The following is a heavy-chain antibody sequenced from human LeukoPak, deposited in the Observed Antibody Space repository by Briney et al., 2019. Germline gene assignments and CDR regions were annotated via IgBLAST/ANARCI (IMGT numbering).Heavy chain of an antibody. CDR2: ISGSGGST. CDR1: GFTFSSYA. J-gene: IGHJ4*02. D-gene: IGHD3-3*01. V-gene: IGHV3-23*01. Sequence: QAGGSLRLSCAASGFTFSSYAMSWVRQAPGKGLEWVSAISGSGGSTYYADSVKGRFTISRDNSRNTLYLQMTSLTTEDTATYYCAKGTIFGVAISSKFDSWGQGTLVSVSS. CDR3: AKGTIFGVAISSKFDS.